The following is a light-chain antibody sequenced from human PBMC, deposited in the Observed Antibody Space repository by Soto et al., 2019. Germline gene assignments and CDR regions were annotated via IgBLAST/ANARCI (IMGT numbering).Light chain of an antibody. CDR1: SSDVGGYNY. J-gene: IGLJ1*01. V-gene: IGLV2-14*01. CDR3: SSYTCSSTLLYV. Sequence: HSVLTQPASVSGSPGQSITISCTGTSSDVGGYNYVSWYQQHPGKAPKLMIYDVSNRPSGVSNRFSGSKSGNTASLTISGLKAEDEADYYCSSYTCSSTLLYVFGTGTKVTVL. CDR2: DVS.